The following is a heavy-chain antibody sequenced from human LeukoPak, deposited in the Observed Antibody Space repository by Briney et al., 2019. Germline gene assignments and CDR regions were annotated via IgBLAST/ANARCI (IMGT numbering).Heavy chain of an antibody. CDR3: ARDQSGDIRVDFDY. V-gene: IGHV1-3*01. CDR1: GYTFGKYA. D-gene: IGHD2-15*01. CDR2: IDGGNGDT. J-gene: IGHJ4*02. Sequence: ASVKVSCKTSGYTFGKYAIHWVRQAPGQRFEWMGWIDGGNGDTRFSQKFQDRVSFTRDTFATTVYMEVTSLRSEDTAVYYCARDQSGDIRVDFDYWGQGTLATVSS.